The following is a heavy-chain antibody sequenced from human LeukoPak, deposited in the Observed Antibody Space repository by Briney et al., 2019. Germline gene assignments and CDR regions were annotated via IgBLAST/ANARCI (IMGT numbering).Heavy chain of an antibody. CDR3: ARQGYDILTGYFDY. D-gene: IGHD3-9*01. V-gene: IGHV5-10-1*01. CDR1: GYSFTSYW. J-gene: IGHJ4*02. Sequence: GESLKISCRGSGYSFTSYWISWVHQMPGKGLEWIGRIDPSDSYTNYSPSFQGHVTISADKSISTAYLQWSSLKASDTAMYYCARQGYDILTGYFDYWGQGTLVTVSS. CDR2: IDPSDSYT.